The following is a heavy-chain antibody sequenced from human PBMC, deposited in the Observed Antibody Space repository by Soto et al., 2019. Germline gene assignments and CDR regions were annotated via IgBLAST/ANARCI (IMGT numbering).Heavy chain of an antibody. Sequence: EVQLVESGGGLVKPGGSLRLSCAGSGFSFSSYSMNWVRLAPGKGLEWVSSISSRSGYIYYADSIRGRFTISRDNAKNSLYLQMSSLRAEDTAVYYCAKGTGDFLRSDGFDRWGQGTMVTVSS. CDR2: ISSRSGYI. CDR3: AKGTGDFLRSDGFDR. V-gene: IGHV3-21*06. D-gene: IGHD4-17*01. CDR1: GFSFSSYS. J-gene: IGHJ3*02.